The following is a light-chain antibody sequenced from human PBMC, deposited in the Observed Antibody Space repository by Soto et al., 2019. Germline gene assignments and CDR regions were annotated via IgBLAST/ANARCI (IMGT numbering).Light chain of an antibody. J-gene: IGLJ2*01. CDR2: DNN. CDR1: SSNIGNNY. CDR3: GTWDSSLSAGV. Sequence: QSVLPQPPSVSAAPGQKVTISCSGSSSNIGNNYVSWYQQLPGTAPKLLIYDNNKRPSGVPDRFSGSKSGTSATLGITGLQTGDEADYYCGTWDSSLSAGVFGGGTQLTVL. V-gene: IGLV1-51*01.